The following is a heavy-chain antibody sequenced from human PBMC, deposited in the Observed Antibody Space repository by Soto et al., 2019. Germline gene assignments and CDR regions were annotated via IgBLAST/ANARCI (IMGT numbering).Heavy chain of an antibody. J-gene: IGHJ4*02. CDR1: GGSVSSGGCY. Sequence: SETLSLTCTVSGGSVSSGGCYWSWIRQPPGGGLGPVDYIYYPLNTTYYSSLKSRVTISVDTSTNQYSLNLNSVTTADTAVYYCAGSYGGNTVLDYWGQGTLVTVSS. V-gene: IGHV4-61*08. CDR2: IYYPLNT. D-gene: IGHD4-17*01. CDR3: AGSYGGNTVLDY.